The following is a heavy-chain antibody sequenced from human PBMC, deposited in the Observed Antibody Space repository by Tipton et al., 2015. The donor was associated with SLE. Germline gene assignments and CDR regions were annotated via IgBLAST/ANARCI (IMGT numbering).Heavy chain of an antibody. V-gene: IGHV4-39*01. CDR2: IYYSGST. Sequence: LRLSCTVFGGSISSSSYYWGWIRQPPGKGLEWVGSIYYSGSTYYNPSLKSRVTISVDTSKNQFSLKLSSVTAADTAVYYCASRTTVTTTDYWGQGTLVTVSS. CDR1: GGSISSSSYY. J-gene: IGHJ4*02. CDR3: ASRTTVTTTDY. D-gene: IGHD4-17*01.